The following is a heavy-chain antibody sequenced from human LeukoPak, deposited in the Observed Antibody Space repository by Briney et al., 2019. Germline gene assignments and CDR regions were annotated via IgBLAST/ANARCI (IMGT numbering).Heavy chain of an antibody. J-gene: IGHJ4*02. V-gene: IGHV3-48*03. CDR2: ISSSGSAI. Sequence: GGSLRLSCAASGFPFSRYEMNWVRQAPGKGLEWVSYISSSGSAIYYADSVKGRFTISRDNAKNSLYLQMNSLRAEDTAVYYCTRDFRLSMVRGVASFDYWGQGTLVTVSS. CDR1: GFPFSRYE. CDR3: TRDFRLSMVRGVASFDY. D-gene: IGHD3-10*01.